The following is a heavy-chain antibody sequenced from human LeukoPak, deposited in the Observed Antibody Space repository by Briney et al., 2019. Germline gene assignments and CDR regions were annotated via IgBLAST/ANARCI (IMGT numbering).Heavy chain of an antibody. CDR3: TTEGYDSSGYGGSYYFDC. CDR1: GFTFSNAW. D-gene: IGHD3-22*01. CDR2: IKSKTDGGTT. V-gene: IGHV3-15*01. J-gene: IGHJ4*02. Sequence: GGSLRLSCAASGFTFSNAWMSWVRQAPGKGLEWVGRIKSKTDGGTTDYAAPVKGRFTISRDDSKNTLYLQMNSLNTENTAVYYCTTEGYDSSGYGGSYYFDCWGQGTLVTVSS.